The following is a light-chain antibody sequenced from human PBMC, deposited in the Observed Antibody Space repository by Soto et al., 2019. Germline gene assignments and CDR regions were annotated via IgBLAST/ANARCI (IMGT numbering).Light chain of an antibody. V-gene: IGLV1-40*01. J-gene: IGLJ2*01. CDR1: SSNIGAGYG. CDR2: DNN. CDR3: SSYTSSSTLYVV. Sequence: QAVVTQPPSVSGAPGQRVTISCTGSSSNIGAGYGVHWYQQLPGTDPKLLIYDNNNRPSGVPDRFSGSKSGTSASLAIIGLQAEDEADYYCSSYTSSSTLYVVFGGGTKLTVL.